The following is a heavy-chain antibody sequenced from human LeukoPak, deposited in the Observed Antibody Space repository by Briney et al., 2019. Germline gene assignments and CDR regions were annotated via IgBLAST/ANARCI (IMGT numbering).Heavy chain of an antibody. CDR1: GGSISSSSYY. CDR2: MSNSGST. D-gene: IGHD6-13*01. CDR3: ARRSQAAAGGGIDY. V-gene: IGHV4-39*01. J-gene: IGHJ4*02. Sequence: PSETLSLTCTVSGGSISSSSYYWGWIRQSPGKGLEWIGTMSNSGSTYYNPSLKSRVTISGDTAKNQFSLKLSSVTAADTAVYYCARRSQAAAGGGIDYWGQGTLVTVSS.